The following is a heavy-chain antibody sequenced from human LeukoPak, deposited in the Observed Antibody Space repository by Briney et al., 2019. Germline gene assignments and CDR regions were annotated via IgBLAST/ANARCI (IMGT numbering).Heavy chain of an antibody. CDR2: IYYSGRT. V-gene: IGHV4-59*01. CDR1: GGSISSYY. Sequence: SETLSLTCTVSGGSISSYYWSWIRQPPGKGLEWIGYIYYSGRTNYNPSLKSRVTISVDTSKNQFSLKLSSVTAADTAVYYCARAKGYDFWSGYPGIYYMDVWGKGTTVTVSS. CDR3: ARAKGYDFWSGYPGIYYMDV. J-gene: IGHJ6*03. D-gene: IGHD3-3*01.